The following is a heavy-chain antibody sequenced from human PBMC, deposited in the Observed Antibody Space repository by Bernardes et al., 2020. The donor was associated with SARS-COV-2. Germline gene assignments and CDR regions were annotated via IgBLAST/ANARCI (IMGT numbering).Heavy chain of an antibody. CDR2: IYYSGST. Sequence: SETLSLTCTVSGGSISSYYWSWIRQPPGKGLAWIGYIYYSGSTNYNPSLKSRVTISVDTSKNQFSLKLSSVTAADTAVYYCARQGRDGYNYLGRYWYFDLWGRGTLVTVSS. J-gene: IGHJ2*01. V-gene: IGHV4-59*08. D-gene: IGHD5-12*01. CDR1: GGSISSYY. CDR3: ARQGRDGYNYLGRYWYFDL.